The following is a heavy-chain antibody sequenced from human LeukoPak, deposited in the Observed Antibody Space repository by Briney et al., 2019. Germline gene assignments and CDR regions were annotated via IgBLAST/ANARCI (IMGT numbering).Heavy chain of an antibody. Sequence: AASVKVSCKASGYTFTSYDINWVRQATGQGLEWMGWMNPNSGNTGYAQKFQGRVTMTRNTSISTAYMELSSLRSEDTAVYYCARDDAGLRYFDWLHIRKYYYGMDVWGQGTTVTVSS. V-gene: IGHV1-8*01. D-gene: IGHD3-9*01. CDR1: GYTFTSYD. J-gene: IGHJ6*02. CDR2: MNPNSGNT. CDR3: ARDDAGLRYFDWLHIRKYYYGMDV.